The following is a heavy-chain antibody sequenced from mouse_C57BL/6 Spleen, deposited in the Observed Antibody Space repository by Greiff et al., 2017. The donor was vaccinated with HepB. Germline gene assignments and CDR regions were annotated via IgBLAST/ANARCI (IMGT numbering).Heavy chain of an antibody. CDR2: IHPNSGST. CDR1: GYTFTSYW. J-gene: IGHJ1*03. V-gene: IGHV1-64*01. D-gene: IGHD1-1*01. CDR3: AREGFTTVVDYWYLDV. Sequence: QVQLQQSGAELVKPGASVKLSYKASGYTFTSYWMHWVKQRPGQGLEWIGMIHPNSGSTNYNEKFKSKATLTVDKSSSTAYMQLSSLTSEDSAVYYCAREGFTTVVDYWYLDVWGTGTTVTVSS.